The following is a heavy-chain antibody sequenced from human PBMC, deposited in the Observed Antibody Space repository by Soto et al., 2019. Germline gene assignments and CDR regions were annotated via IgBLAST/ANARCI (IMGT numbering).Heavy chain of an antibody. CDR1: GFTFSSYA. CDR3: AKYPGYYDFWSGSPY. Sequence: GGSLRLSCAASGFTFSSYAMSWVRQAPGKGLEWVSAISGSGGSTYYADSVKGRFTISRDNSKNTLYLQMNSLGAEDTVVYYCAKYPGYYDFWSGSPYWGQGTLVTVSS. CDR2: ISGSGGST. D-gene: IGHD3-3*01. V-gene: IGHV3-23*01. J-gene: IGHJ4*02.